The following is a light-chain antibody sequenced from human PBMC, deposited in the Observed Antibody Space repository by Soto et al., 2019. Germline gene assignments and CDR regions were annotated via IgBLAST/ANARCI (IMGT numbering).Light chain of an antibody. Sequence: EIVLTQSPGTLSLAPGERATLSCRASQSVSSSYLAWYQQKPGQAPRLLIYGASSRSTGIPDRVSGSGSGTDFTLPISRLEPDDFAVYYCQQYGSSPPWTFGQGTKVAIK. V-gene: IGKV3-20*01. CDR1: QSVSSSY. CDR3: QQYGSSPPWT. J-gene: IGKJ1*01. CDR2: GAS.